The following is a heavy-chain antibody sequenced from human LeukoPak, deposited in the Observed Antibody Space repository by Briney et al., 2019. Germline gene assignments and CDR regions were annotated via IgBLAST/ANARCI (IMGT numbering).Heavy chain of an antibody. CDR2: IRYDGGNK. CDR3: ARADLGSCSGGSCYGHY. Sequence: GGSLRLSCAASGFSFSNYGMHWVRQAPGKGLEWVALIRYDGGNKYYADSVKGRFTISRDNSKNTLDLQMNSLRAEDTAVYYCARADLGSCSGGSCYGHYWGQGTLVTVSS. J-gene: IGHJ4*02. CDR1: GFSFSNYG. D-gene: IGHD2-15*01. V-gene: IGHV3-30*02.